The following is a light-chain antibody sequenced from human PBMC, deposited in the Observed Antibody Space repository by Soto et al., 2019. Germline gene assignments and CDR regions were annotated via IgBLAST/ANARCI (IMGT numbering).Light chain of an antibody. Sequence: DIQMTQSPSTLSASVGDRVTITCRASQSISSWLACYQKKPGKAPKLLIYKASSLESAFPSRFGGSGSGTEFYLTISSRQSDELATYFCKRYNSYCTFGQGTKVDIK. V-gene: IGKV1-5*03. CDR2: KAS. CDR3: KRYNSYCT. J-gene: IGKJ1*01. CDR1: QSISSW.